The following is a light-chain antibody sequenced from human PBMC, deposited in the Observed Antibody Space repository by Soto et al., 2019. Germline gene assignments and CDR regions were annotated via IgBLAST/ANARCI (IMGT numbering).Light chain of an antibody. CDR1: QDISTF. V-gene: IGKV1-12*01. CDR3: QQTSVYPRT. J-gene: IGKJ3*01. CDR2: GAY. Sequence: DIQMTQSPSSVSASVGDRVTITCRASQDISTFLAWYRQTRGKAPTLLIRGAYTLHSGVPSRYSGTESETDFTLTINNLQPEDFATYFCQQTSVYPRTFGQGTKVDF.